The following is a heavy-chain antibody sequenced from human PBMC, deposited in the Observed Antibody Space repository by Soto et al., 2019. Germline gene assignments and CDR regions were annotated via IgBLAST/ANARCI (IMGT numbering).Heavy chain of an antibody. Sequence: PSETLSLTCTVSGGSISSGGYYWSWIRQHPGKGLEWIGYIYYSGSTYYNPSLKSRVTISVDTSKNQFSLKLSSVTAADTAVYYCARGSWGSFYYYYGMDVWGQGTTVTAP. J-gene: IGHJ6*02. CDR3: ARGSWGSFYYYYGMDV. V-gene: IGHV4-31*03. CDR1: GGSISSGGYY. D-gene: IGHD7-27*01. CDR2: IYYSGST.